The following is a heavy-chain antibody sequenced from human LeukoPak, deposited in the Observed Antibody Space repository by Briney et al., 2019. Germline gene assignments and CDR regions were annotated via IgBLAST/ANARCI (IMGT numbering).Heavy chain of an antibody. CDR3: ARAGILG. Sequence: PGGSLRLSCAASEFTFSNYWMSWVRQAPGKGLDWVANIKQDGSEKQYVESVKGRFTISRDNAKNSLYLQMNSLRAEDTAVYYCARAGILGWGQGTLVTVSS. V-gene: IGHV3-7*01. D-gene: IGHD3-9*01. CDR2: IKQDGSEK. J-gene: IGHJ4*02. CDR1: EFTFSNYW.